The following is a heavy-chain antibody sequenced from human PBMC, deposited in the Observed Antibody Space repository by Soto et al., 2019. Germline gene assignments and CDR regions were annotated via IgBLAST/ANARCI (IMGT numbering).Heavy chain of an antibody. J-gene: IGHJ5*02. CDR3: AREVNSSPARGPNWFDP. CDR1: GDSINNSHW. D-gene: IGHD6-13*01. Sequence: QVQLQESGPGLVQPSGTLSLTCAVSGDSINNSHWWSWVRQTPRKGLEWIGETYHSGTTNYNPSLKTRVTISIDKSKNQFSLKMNSVTDADTAVYYCAREVNSSPARGPNWFDPWGQGTLVTVSS. CDR2: TYHSGTT. V-gene: IGHV4-4*02.